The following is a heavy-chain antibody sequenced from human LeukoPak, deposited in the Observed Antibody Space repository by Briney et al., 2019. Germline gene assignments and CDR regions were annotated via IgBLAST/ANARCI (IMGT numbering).Heavy chain of an antibody. D-gene: IGHD4-17*01. J-gene: IGHJ4*02. CDR3: ARCEVTRACIDY. CDR1: GFTFSSYW. Sequence: QTGGSLRLSCAASGFTFSSYWMHWVRQAPGKGLVWVSRINSDGSSTSYADSVKGRFTISRDNAKNTLYLQMNSLRAEDTAVYCCARCEVTRACIDYWGQGTLVTVSS. V-gene: IGHV3-74*01. CDR2: INSDGSST.